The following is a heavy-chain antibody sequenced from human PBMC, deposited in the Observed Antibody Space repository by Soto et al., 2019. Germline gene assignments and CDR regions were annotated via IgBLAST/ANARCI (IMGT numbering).Heavy chain of an antibody. J-gene: IGHJ6*03. CDR2: ISYDGSNK. Sequence: QVQLVESGGGVVQPGRSLRLSCAASGLTFSSYGMHWVRQAPGKGLEWVAVISYDGSNKYYADSVKGRFTISRDNSKNTLYLQMNSLRAEDKAVYYCAKMPIRFLEWSQSYYYMDVWGKGTTVTVSS. CDR3: AKMPIRFLEWSQSYYYMDV. D-gene: IGHD3-3*01. CDR1: GLTFSSYG. V-gene: IGHV3-30*18.